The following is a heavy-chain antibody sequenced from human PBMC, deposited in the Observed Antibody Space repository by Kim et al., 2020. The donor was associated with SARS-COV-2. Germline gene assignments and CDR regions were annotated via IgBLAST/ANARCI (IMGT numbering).Heavy chain of an antibody. CDR1: GFTFRSYA. Sequence: GGSLRLSCAASGFTFRSYAMTWVRQAPGKGLEWVSEISGSGGSTYYADSVKGRFTISRDNSKNTLYLQMNSLRAEDTAVYYCAKGGGGSAFDYWGQGTLVTVSS. CDR2: ISGSGGST. J-gene: IGHJ4*02. CDR3: AKGGGGSAFDY. V-gene: IGHV3-23*01. D-gene: IGHD1-26*01.